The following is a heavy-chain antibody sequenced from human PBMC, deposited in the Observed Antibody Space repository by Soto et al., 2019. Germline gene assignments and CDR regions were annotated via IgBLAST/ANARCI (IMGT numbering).Heavy chain of an antibody. V-gene: IGHV4-59*01. J-gene: IGHJ5*02. D-gene: IGHD3-9*01. CDR2: IYYSWST. Sequence: QVQLQESGPGLVKPSETLSLTCTVSGGSISSYYWSWIRQPPGKGLEWIGYIYYSWSTNYNPSLKSRVTISVDTSKNQFSLKRSSVTAADTAVYYCARDRGPILTGYYKRLGWFDPWGQGTLVTVSS. CDR1: GGSISSYY. CDR3: ARDRGPILTGYYKRLGWFDP.